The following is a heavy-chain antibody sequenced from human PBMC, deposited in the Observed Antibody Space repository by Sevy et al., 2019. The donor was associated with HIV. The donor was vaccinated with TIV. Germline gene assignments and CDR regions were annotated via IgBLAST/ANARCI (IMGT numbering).Heavy chain of an antibody. V-gene: IGHV3-7*01. J-gene: IGHJ4*02. CDR3: ARDPYNNYSSGWSLVGVASGY. D-gene: IGHD6-19*01. CDR2: IKQDGSKK. Sequence: GGSLRLSCAASGFTFSSYWMSWVRQAPGKGLEWVANIKQDGSKKYYVDSVKGRFTISRDNAKNSLYLQMNILRAEDTAVYYCARDPYNNYSSGWSLVGVASGYWGQGTLVTVSS. CDR1: GFTFSSYW.